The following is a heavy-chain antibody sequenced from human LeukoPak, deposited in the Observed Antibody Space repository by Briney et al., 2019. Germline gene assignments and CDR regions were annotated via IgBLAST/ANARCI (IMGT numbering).Heavy chain of an antibody. CDR3: ASRHNDYFDY. CDR1: GFSFDDYT. D-gene: IGHD2-2*01. V-gene: IGHV3-43*01. Sequence: GGSLRLSCAASGFSFDDYTMHWVRHAPGKGLEWVSLISWDGVSTHYADSVKGRFTISRDNSKNSLYLQMNRLSAEDTAVYYCASRHNDYFDYWGQGTLVTVSS. J-gene: IGHJ4*02. CDR2: ISWDGVST.